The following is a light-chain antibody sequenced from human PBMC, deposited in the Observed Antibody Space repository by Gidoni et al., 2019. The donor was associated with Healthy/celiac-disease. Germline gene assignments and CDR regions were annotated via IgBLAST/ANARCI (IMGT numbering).Light chain of an antibody. CDR2: RNN. V-gene: IGLV1-47*01. Sequence: QSVLTQPPSASGTPGQRGTISCSGSNSHIGSNYVYWYQQLPGTAPKLLIYRNNQRPSGVPARFSGSKSGTSASLAISGLRSEDEADYYCAAWDDSLSAWVFGGGTKLTVL. J-gene: IGLJ3*02. CDR1: NSHIGSNY. CDR3: AAWDDSLSAWV.